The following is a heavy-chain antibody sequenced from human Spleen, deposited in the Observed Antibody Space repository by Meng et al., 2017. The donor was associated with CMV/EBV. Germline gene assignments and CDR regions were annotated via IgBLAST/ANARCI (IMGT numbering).Heavy chain of an antibody. Sequence: KASGYPFTASYIHWVRQAPGQGLEYMGWINPNTGNTNYAEKFQGRVTMTRDTSISTAYMELSRLRFDDTAFYYCARVTRWELLRGADYWGPGTLVTVSS. V-gene: IGHV1-2*02. CDR3: ARVTRWELLRGADY. D-gene: IGHD4-23*01. J-gene: IGHJ4*02. CDR1: GYPFTASY. CDR2: INPNTGNT.